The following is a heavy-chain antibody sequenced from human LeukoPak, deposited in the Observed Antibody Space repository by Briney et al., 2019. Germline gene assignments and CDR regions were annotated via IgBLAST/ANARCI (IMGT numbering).Heavy chain of an antibody. V-gene: IGHV4-34*01. CDR1: GGSFSGYY. J-gene: IGHJ4*02. D-gene: IGHD3-22*01. Sequence: PSETLSLTCAVYGGSFSGYYWSWIRQPPGKGLEWIGEINHSGSTNYNPSLKSRVTISVDTSKNQFSLKLSSVTAADTAVYYCARLAPHYDSSGYYYFTVIFDYWGQGTLVTVSS. CDR2: INHSGST. CDR3: ARLAPHYDSSGYYYFTVIFDY.